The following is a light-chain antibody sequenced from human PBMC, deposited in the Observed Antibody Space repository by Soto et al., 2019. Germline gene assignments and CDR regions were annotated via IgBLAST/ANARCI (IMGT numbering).Light chain of an antibody. Sequence: QAVVTQPPSASGTPGQRVTTSCSGSRSNIGSNTVNWYQQLPGTAPKLRIYSNNQRPSGVPDRCSGSKSGTSASLAISGLQSEDEADYYCAAWDDSLNGYVVVTGTKLTVL. CDR2: SNN. V-gene: IGLV1-44*01. CDR3: AAWDDSLNGYV. J-gene: IGLJ1*01. CDR1: RSNIGSNT.